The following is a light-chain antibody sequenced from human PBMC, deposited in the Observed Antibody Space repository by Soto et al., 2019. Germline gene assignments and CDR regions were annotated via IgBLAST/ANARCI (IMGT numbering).Light chain of an antibody. CDR1: SGDVGFYDF. CDR3: ASYTGSSNYL. CDR2: GVT. J-gene: IGLJ3*02. Sequence: QSALTQPASMSGSPGQSITISCTGTSGDVGFYDFVSWYQQHPGKVPRLIIYGVTKRPSGVSHRFSGSKSGNTASLTISGLQVEDEAAYSCASYTGSSNYLFGGGTKVTVL. V-gene: IGLV2-14*03.